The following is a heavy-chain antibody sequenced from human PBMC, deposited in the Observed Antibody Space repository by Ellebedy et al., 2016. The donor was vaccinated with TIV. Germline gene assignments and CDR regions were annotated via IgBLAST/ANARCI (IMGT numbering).Heavy chain of an antibody. J-gene: IGHJ4*02. CDR1: GFTFSSYW. CDR2: IKQDGSEK. D-gene: IGHD2-8*01. Sequence: GGSLRLSXAASGFTFSSYWMSWVRQAPGKGLEWVANIKQDGSEKYYVDSVKGRFTISRDNAKNTLYLQMNSLRAEDTAVYYCARDPTPMVYGMGYYFDYWGQGTLVTVSS. CDR3: ARDPTPMVYGMGYYFDY. V-gene: IGHV3-7*01.